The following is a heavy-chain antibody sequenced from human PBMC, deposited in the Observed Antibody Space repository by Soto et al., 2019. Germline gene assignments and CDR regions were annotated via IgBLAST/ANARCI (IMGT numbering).Heavy chain of an antibody. D-gene: IGHD3-16*01. CDR3: AKDRRAGGNSAFYFDF. J-gene: IGHJ4*02. Sequence: PGVSLRLSCAASGFKFSHYAMSWVRQAPGKGLEWVSLISATGGGTYYADSGKGRFTISRDNSHNTLYLQVHSLTAEDTAVYYCAKDRRAGGNSAFYFDFWGQGAQVTVSS. CDR2: ISATGGGT. V-gene: IGHV3-23*01. CDR1: GFKFSHYA.